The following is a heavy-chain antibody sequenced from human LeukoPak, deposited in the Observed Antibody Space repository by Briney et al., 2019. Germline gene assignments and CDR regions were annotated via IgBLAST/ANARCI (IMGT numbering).Heavy chain of an antibody. CDR1: GFTFSSYS. Sequence: GGSLRLSCAASGFTFSSYSMNWVRQAPGKGLEWVSSISSSTNYIYYADSVKGRFTISRDNSKNTLYLQMNSLRAEDTAEYYCARSAVGTSCCTAVDYWGQGTLVTVSS. V-gene: IGHV3-21*04. CDR2: ISSSTNYI. D-gene: IGHD1-26*01. J-gene: IGHJ4*02. CDR3: ARSAVGTSCCTAVDY.